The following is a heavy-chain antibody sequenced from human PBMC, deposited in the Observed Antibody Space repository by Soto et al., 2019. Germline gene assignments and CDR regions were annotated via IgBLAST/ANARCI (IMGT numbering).Heavy chain of an antibody. CDR1: GFTFRTYA. J-gene: IGHJ6*02. CDR3: AKDVVVGATTGLGDYYYYYGMDV. Sequence: QVQVVESGGGVVQPGRSLRLSCAASGFTFRTYAMHWVRQAPGKGLEWVAVISHDGSNKYYADSVKGRFTISRDNSKNTLYLQMNSLRAEDTAVYYCAKDVVVGATTGLGDYYYYYGMDVWGQGTTVTVSS. V-gene: IGHV3-30*18. D-gene: IGHD1-26*01. CDR2: ISHDGSNK.